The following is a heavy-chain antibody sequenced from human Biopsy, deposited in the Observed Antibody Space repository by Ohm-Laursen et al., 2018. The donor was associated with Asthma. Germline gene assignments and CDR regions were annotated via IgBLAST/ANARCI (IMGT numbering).Heavy chain of an antibody. V-gene: IGHV1-18*01. CDR3: ARAVDYSHYYGIDV. D-gene: IGHD3-10*01. J-gene: IGHJ6*02. CDR1: GYTFNSAG. Sequence: SVKVSCKTSGYTFNSAGITWVRQAPGQGLEWMGWISVYNGNTKVAQKLQDRVTMITDTFTSTAYMELRSLGSDDTAVYFCARAVDYSHYYGIDVWGQGTTVTVS. CDR2: ISVYNGNT.